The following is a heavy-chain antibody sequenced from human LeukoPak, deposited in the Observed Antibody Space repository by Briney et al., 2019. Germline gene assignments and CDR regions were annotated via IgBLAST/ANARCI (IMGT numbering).Heavy chain of an antibody. CDR1: GGSFSGYY. J-gene: IGHJ4*02. Sequence: SETLSLTCAVYGGSFSGYYWSWIRQPPGKGPEWIGEINHSGSTNYNPSLKSRVTISVDTSKNQFSLKLSSVTAADTAVYYCAELELGYWGQGTLVTVSS. D-gene: IGHD1-7*01. V-gene: IGHV4-34*01. CDR2: INHSGST. CDR3: AELELGY.